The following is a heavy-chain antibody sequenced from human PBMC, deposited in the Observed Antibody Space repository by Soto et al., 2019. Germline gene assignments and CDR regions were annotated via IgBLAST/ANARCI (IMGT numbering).Heavy chain of an antibody. J-gene: IGHJ4*02. CDR3: AANWNFGLNF. D-gene: IGHD1-1*01. CDR1: GFDFSDFH. Sequence: GGSLRLSWVASGFDFSDFHISWVRQAPGKGLEWISYISSSLGHTDYAESVKGRFTISRDNAKSSVFLEMSDLRRDDTAVYYCAANWNFGLNFWGQGTLVTVSX. V-gene: IGHV3-11*03. CDR2: ISSSLGHT.